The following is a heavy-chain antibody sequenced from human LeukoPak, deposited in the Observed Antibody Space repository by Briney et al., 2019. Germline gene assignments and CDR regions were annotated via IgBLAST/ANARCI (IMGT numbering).Heavy chain of an antibody. V-gene: IGHV3-48*01. D-gene: IGHD6-13*01. CDR3: ARGSSKFDY. Sequence: GGSLILSCAAAGFTFSSYSMNWVRQAPGKVLEWVSFISSNSRTIHYADSLKGRFTISRDNAKNSLHLQMNSLRAEDTAVYYCARGSSKFDYWGQGTLVTVSS. CDR1: GFTFSSYS. CDR2: ISSNSRTI. J-gene: IGHJ4*02.